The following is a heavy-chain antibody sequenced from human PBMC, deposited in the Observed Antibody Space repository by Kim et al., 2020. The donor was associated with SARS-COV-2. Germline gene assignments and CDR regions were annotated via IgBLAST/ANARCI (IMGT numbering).Heavy chain of an antibody. V-gene: IGHV4-39*01. CDR3: ARQLRYFDWDIMGVDRGHYFDY. CDR1: GGSISSSSYY. D-gene: IGHD3-9*01. J-gene: IGHJ4*02. CDR2: IYYSGST. Sequence: SETLSLTCTVSGGSISSSSYYWGWIRQPPGKGLEWIGSIYYSGSTYYNPSLKSRVTISVDTSKNQFSLKLSSVTAADTAVYYCARQLRYFDWDIMGVDRGHYFDYWGQGTLVTVSS.